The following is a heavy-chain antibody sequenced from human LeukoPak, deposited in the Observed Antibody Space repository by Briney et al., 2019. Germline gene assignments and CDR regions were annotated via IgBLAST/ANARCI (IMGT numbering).Heavy chain of an antibody. V-gene: IGHV3-30*04. Sequence: PGGSLRLSCAASGFTFSSYAMHWVRQAPGKGLEWVAVISYDGSNKYYADSVKGRFTISRDNSKNTLYLQMNSLRAEDTAVYYCARGGIQLWPPSGAFDIWGQGTMVTVSS. J-gene: IGHJ3*02. CDR2: ISYDGSNK. CDR1: GFTFSSYA. D-gene: IGHD5-18*01. CDR3: ARGGIQLWPPSGAFDI.